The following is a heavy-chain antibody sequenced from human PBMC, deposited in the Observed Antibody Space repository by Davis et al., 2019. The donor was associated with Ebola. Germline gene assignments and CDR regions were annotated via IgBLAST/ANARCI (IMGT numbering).Heavy chain of an antibody. CDR3: ARRSQALVPAALDP. J-gene: IGHJ5*02. D-gene: IGHD2-2*01. CDR1: GYTFTSYD. Sequence: SVKVSCKASGYTFTSYDINWVRQAPGQGLEWMGGIIPIFGTANYAQKFQGRVTITADESTSTAYMELSSLRSEDTAVYYCARRSQALVPAALDPWGQGTLVTVSS. CDR2: IIPIFGTA. V-gene: IGHV1-69*13.